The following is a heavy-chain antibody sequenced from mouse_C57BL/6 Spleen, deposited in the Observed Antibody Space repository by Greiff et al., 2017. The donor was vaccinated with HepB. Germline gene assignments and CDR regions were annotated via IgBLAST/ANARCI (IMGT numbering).Heavy chain of an antibody. CDR3: ARWKGDSSGPFAY. V-gene: IGHV1-82*01. CDR1: GYAFSSSW. D-gene: IGHD3-2*02. Sequence: VQLQESGPELVKPGASVKISCKASGYAFSSSWMNWVKQRPGKGLEWIGRIYPGDGDTNYNGKFKGKATLTADKSSSTAYMQLSSLTSDDSAVYFCARWKGDSSGPFAYWGQGTLVTVSA. J-gene: IGHJ3*01. CDR2: IYPGDGDT.